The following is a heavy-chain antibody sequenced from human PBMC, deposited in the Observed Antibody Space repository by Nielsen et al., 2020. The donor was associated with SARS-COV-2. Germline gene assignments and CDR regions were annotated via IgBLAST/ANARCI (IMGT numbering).Heavy chain of an antibody. V-gene: IGHV4-59*01. J-gene: IGHJ6*02. Sequence: WIRQPPGKGLEWIGYIYYSGSTNYNPSLKSRVTISVDTSKNQFSPKLSSVTAADTAVYYCARDGDSSSWGSMDVWGQGTTVTVSS. CDR2: IYYSGST. CDR3: ARDGDSSSWGSMDV. D-gene: IGHD6-13*01.